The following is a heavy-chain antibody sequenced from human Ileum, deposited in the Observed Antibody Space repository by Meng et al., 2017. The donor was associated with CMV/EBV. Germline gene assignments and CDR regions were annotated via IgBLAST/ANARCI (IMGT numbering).Heavy chain of an antibody. CDR3: ASRGKVVTHFDY. Sequence: GSLRLSCAVSGGSISSSNWWRWVRQPPGKGLEWNGEIYHSGSTNYNPSLKSRVTISVDKSKNQFSLKLSSVTAADTAVYYCASRGKVVTHFDYWGQGTLVTVSS. CDR2: IYHSGST. V-gene: IGHV4-4*02. D-gene: IGHD4-23*01. J-gene: IGHJ4*02. CDR1: GGSISSSNW.